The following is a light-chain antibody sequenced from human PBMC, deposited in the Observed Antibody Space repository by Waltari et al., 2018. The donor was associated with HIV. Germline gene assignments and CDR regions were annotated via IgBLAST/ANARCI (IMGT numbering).Light chain of an antibody. J-gene: IGLJ2*01. Sequence: QSVLTQPPSASATPGQRVTISCSGSSSNIGDNTVNWYQHLPGTAPKLLIHTNTQRPSGVPDRFSGSKSGTSASLAISGLQSEDEADYYCATWDDSLNGHVVFGGGTKLTVL. CDR1: SSNIGDNT. CDR3: ATWDDSLNGHVV. CDR2: TNT. V-gene: IGLV1-44*01.